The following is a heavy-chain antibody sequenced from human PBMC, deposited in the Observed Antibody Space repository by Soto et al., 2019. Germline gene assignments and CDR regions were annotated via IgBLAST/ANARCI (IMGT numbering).Heavy chain of an antibody. CDR2: IYYSGST. CDR1: AGSTSRSSYY. D-gene: IGHD6-13*01. Sequence: SETLSLTCTVSAGSTSRSSYYWGWIRQPPGKGLEWIGSIYYSGSTYYNPSLKSRVTISVNTSKNQFSLKLSSVTAADTAVYYCARHGIAAAAIQGIDYWGQGTLVTVS. CDR3: ARHGIAAAAIQGIDY. J-gene: IGHJ4*02. V-gene: IGHV4-39*01.